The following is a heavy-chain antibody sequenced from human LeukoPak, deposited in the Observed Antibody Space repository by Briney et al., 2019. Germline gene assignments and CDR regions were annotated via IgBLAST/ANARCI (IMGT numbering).Heavy chain of an antibody. D-gene: IGHD6-19*01. CDR3: AKAFGIAVDPIGY. Sequence: GGSLRLSCAASGFTFSSYAMSWVRQAPGKGVEWLSAISGSGGSTYYGDSVKGRFTISRDNSKNTLYLQMNSLRAEDTAVYYCAKAFGIAVDPIGYWGQGTLVTVSS. CDR1: GFTFSSYA. V-gene: IGHV3-23*01. CDR2: ISGSGGST. J-gene: IGHJ4*02.